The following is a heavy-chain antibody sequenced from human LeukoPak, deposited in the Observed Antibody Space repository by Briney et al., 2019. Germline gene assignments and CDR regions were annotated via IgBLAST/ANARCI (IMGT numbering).Heavy chain of an antibody. V-gene: IGHV3-23*01. CDR2: ISGSGGST. CDR3: AKGDSSGWYLGLYYFDY. D-gene: IGHD6-19*01. CDR1: GFTFSSYA. Sequence: GGSLRLSCAASGFTFSSYAMSWVRQAPGKGLEWVSAISGSGGSTYYADSVKGRFTISRDNSKNTLYLQMNSLRAEDTAVYYCAKGDSSGWYLGLYYFDYWGQGTLVTVSS. J-gene: IGHJ4*02.